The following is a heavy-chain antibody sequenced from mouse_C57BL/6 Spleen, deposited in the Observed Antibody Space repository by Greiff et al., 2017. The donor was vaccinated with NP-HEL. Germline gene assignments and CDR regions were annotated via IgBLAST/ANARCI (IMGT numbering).Heavy chain of an antibody. Sequence: EVKLVESGGGLVQSGRSLRLSCATSGFTFSDFYMEWVRQAPGKGLEWIAASRNKANDYTTEYSASVKGRFIVSRDTSQSILYLQMNALRAEDTAIYYCARDGDYGYDEFAYWGQGTLVTVSA. CDR2: SRNKANDYTT. D-gene: IGHD2-2*01. CDR1: GFTFSDFY. J-gene: IGHJ3*01. CDR3: ARDGDYGYDEFAY. V-gene: IGHV7-1*01.